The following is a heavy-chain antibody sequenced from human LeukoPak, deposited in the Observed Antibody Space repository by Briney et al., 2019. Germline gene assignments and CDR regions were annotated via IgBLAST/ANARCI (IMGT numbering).Heavy chain of an antibody. J-gene: IGHJ5*02. CDR3: ARVSTTSWFGTRTFDP. V-gene: IGHV6-1*01. Sequence: SQTLSLTCAISGDSVSSNSAAWNWIRQSPSRGLGWLGRTYYRSKWYNDYAVSVKSRITINPDTSKNQFSLQLNSVTPEDTAVYYCARVSTTSWFGTRTFDPWGQGTLVTVSS. CDR1: GDSVSSNSAA. D-gene: IGHD3-10*01. CDR2: TYYRSKWYN.